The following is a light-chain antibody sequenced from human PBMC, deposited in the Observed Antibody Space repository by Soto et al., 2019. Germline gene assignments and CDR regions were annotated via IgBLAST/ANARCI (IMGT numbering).Light chain of an antibody. CDR2: EGI. V-gene: IGLV2-23*01. J-gene: IGLJ1*01. Sequence: QSVLTQPASVSGSPGQSITISCSGTSSNIGGYNVVSWYQQHPGKAPKVIAYEGIKRPSGVSDRFSGSTSGSTASLTISGLQAEDEAEYYCCSYVGATTYVFGSGTNVTVL. CDR3: CSYVGATTYV. CDR1: SSNIGGYNV.